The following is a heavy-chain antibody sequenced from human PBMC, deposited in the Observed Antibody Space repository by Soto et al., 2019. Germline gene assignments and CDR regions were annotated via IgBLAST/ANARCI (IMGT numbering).Heavy chain of an antibody. CDR1: GFTFSSYG. J-gene: IGHJ2*01. CDR3: AKDYGDYGGGYFDL. Sequence: QVQLVESGGGVVQPGRSLRLSRAASGFTFSSYGMHWVRQAPGKGLEWVAVISYDGSNKYYADSVKGRFTISRDNSKNTLYLQMNSLRAEDTAVYYCAKDYGDYGGGYFDLWGRGTLVTVSS. CDR2: ISYDGSNK. D-gene: IGHD4-17*01. V-gene: IGHV3-30*18.